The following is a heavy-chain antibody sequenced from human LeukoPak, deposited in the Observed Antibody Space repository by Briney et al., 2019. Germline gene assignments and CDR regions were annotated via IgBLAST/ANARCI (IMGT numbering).Heavy chain of an antibody. D-gene: IGHD2-2*01. V-gene: IGHV1-69*04. CDR3: ARGYCSSTSCYADRDYYFDY. J-gene: IGHJ4*02. CDR1: GGTFSSYA. Sequence: SVKVSCKASGGTFSSYAISWVRQAPGQGLEWMGRIIPILGIANYAQKFQGRVTITAGKSTSTAYMELSSLRSEDTAVYYCARGYCSSTSCYADRDYYFDYWGQGTLVTVSS. CDR2: IIPILGIA.